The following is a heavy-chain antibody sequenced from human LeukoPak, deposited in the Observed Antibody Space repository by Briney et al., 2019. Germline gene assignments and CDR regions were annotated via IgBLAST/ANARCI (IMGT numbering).Heavy chain of an antibody. D-gene: IGHD3-3*01. CDR3: ARMPPNDFWPKTYYFDY. J-gene: IGHJ4*02. V-gene: IGHV1-2*02. Sequence: ASVKVSCKASGYTFTGYYMHWVRQAPGQGLEWMGWINPNSGGTNYAQKFQGRVTMTRDTSISTAYTELSRLRSDDTAVYYCARMPPNDFWPKTYYFDYWGQGTLVTVSS. CDR1: GYTFTGYY. CDR2: INPNSGGT.